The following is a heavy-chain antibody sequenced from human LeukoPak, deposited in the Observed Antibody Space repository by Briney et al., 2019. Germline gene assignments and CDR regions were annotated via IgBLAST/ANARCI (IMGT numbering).Heavy chain of an antibody. J-gene: IGHJ4*02. CDR1: GFTFSSYW. V-gene: IGHV3-7*01. Sequence: GESLRLSCAASGFTFSSYWMTWVRQAPGKGLEWVANIRQDGSEKYYVDSVKGRFTISRGNAKNSLYLQMNSLRAEDTAVYYCASRDGSYGYWGQGTLVTVSS. D-gene: IGHD1-26*01. CDR2: IRQDGSEK. CDR3: ASRDGSYGY.